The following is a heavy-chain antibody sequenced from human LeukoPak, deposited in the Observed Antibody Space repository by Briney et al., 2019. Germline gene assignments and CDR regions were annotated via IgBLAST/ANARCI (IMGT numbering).Heavy chain of an antibody. J-gene: IGHJ4*02. CDR1: GFTFSGYA. Sequence: GGSLRLSCAASGFTFSGYAMSWVRLAPGKGLEWVSAISGSGGSTYYADSVKGRFTISRDNSKNTLYLQMNSLRAEDTAVYYCAKDPPYCGGDCYLDYWGQGTLVTVSS. CDR3: AKDPPYCGGDCYLDY. CDR2: ISGSGGST. D-gene: IGHD2-21*02. V-gene: IGHV3-23*01.